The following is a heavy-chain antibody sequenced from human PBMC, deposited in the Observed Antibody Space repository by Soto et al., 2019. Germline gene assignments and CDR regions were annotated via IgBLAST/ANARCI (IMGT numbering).Heavy chain of an antibody. V-gene: IGHV1-18*01. CDR1: GYTFSNYG. CDR3: ARDRDTSGWYRSNY. D-gene: IGHD6-19*01. J-gene: IGHJ4*02. Sequence: QVQLVQSGDEVKQPGASVKVSCKTSGYTFSNYGISWVRQAPGQGLEWVGWISGYNGNTKHAQNVQGRVTLTTDTSTSTAYMELRSLTSDDTAVYYCARDRDTSGWYRSNYWGQGTLVSVSS. CDR2: ISGYNGNT.